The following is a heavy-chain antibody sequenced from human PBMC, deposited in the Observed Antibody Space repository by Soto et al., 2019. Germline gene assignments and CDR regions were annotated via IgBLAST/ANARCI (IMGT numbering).Heavy chain of an antibody. CDR2: IWYDGSNK. J-gene: IGHJ6*02. CDR3: ARGFESGSSWYYYYYGMDV. V-gene: IGHV3-33*01. Sequence: GGSLRLSCAASGFTFSSYGMHWVRQAPGKGLEWVAVIWYDGSNKYYADSVKGRFTISRDNSKNTLYLQMNSLRAEDTAVYYCARGFESGSSWYYYYYGMDVWGQGTTVTVSS. CDR1: GFTFSSYG. D-gene: IGHD6-13*01.